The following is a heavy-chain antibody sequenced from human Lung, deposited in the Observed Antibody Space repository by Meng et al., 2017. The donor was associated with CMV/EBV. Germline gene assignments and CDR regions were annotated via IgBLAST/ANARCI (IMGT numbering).Heavy chain of an antibody. Sequence: ESLKISXAASGFTFSSYAMTWVRQAPGKGLEWVSVVTGGGGRTYYADSVKGRFTISRDNSENALYLQMNSLRVEDTAIYYCAKGNAEYCSGARCYAFDYWGQGTLVTVSS. V-gene: IGHV3-23*01. D-gene: IGHD2-2*01. J-gene: IGHJ4*02. CDR3: AKGNAEYCSGARCYAFDY. CDR1: GFTFSSYA. CDR2: VTGGGGRT.